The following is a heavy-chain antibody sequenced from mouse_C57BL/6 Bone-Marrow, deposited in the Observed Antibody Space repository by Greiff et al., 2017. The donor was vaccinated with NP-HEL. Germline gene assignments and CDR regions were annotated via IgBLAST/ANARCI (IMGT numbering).Heavy chain of an antibody. D-gene: IGHD1-1*01. V-gene: IGHV1-7*01. CDR2: INTSSGYT. CDR3: AILIITAVVAPGYYAMDY. J-gene: IGHJ4*01. CDR1: GYTFTSYW. Sequence: QVQLQQSGAELAKPGASVKLSCKASGYTFTSYWMHWVKQRPGQGLEWIGYINTSSGYTKYNQKFKDKATLTADTSSSTAYMQLSSLTYADSAVYYCAILIITAVVAPGYYAMDYWGQGTSVTVSS.